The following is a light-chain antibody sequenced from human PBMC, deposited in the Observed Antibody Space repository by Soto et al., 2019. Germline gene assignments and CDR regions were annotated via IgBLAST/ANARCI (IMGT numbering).Light chain of an antibody. J-gene: IGKJ1*01. CDR3: QQYNNWPWT. CDR2: GAS. Sequence: EIVMTQSPATLSVSPGARAPLSCRASQSVANDLAWYQHKPGQAPRLLTHGASTRATGIPARFSGSGSGTEFTLTISSLQSEDFAVYSCQQYNNWPWTFGQGTKVDIK. V-gene: IGKV3-15*01. CDR1: QSVAND.